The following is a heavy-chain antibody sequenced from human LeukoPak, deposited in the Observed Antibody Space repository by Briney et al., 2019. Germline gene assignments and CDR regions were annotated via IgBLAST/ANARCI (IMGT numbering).Heavy chain of an antibody. V-gene: IGHV3-64*01. CDR3: ARINYYYYGMDV. Sequence: GGSLRLSCAASGFTFSSYAMHWVRQAPGKGLEYVSAISSNGGSTYYANSVKGRFTISRDNSMNTLYLQMGSLRAEDMAVYYCARINYYYYGMDVWGQGTTVTVSS. CDR1: GFTFSSYA. J-gene: IGHJ6*02. CDR2: ISSNGGST.